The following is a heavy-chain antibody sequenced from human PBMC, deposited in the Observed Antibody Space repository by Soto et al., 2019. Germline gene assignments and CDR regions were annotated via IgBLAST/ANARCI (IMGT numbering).Heavy chain of an antibody. Sequence: ASVKVSCKASGYTFTSYGISWVRQAPGQGLEWMGWIIPIFGTANYAQKFQGRVTMTADESTSTAYMELSSLRSEDTAVYYCARGVDGDGSGLRLFYSYYYYGMDVWGQGTTVTVSS. D-gene: IGHD3-10*01. J-gene: IGHJ6*02. CDR1: GYTFTSYG. CDR2: IIPIFGTA. V-gene: IGHV1-69*13. CDR3: ARGVDGDGSGLRLFYSYYYYGMDV.